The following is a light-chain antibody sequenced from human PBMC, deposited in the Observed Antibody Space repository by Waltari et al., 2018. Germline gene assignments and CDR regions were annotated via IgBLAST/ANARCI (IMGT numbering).Light chain of an antibody. CDR3: QMYVRLPVT. CDR1: QSVSRV. CDR2: GAS. V-gene: IGKV3-20*01. J-gene: IGKJ1*01. Sequence: EIVLTQSPGTLSLSPGERATLSCRASQSVSRVLAWYQQRPGQAPRLLIYGASNRATCIPDRFSGSGSGTDFNLTISRLEPEDFAMYYCQMYVRLPVTFGQGTKVEIK.